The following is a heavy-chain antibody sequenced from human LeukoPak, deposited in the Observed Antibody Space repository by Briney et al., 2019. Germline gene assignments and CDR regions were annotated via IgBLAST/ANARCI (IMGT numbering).Heavy chain of an antibody. CDR1: GFTFSSYG. V-gene: IGHV3-33*01. CDR2: IWYDGGNK. D-gene: IGHD2-15*01. J-gene: IGHJ4*02. CDR3: ARDPRPGYCSGGSCSGFLDY. Sequence: GGSLRLSCAASGFTFSSYGIHWVRQAPGKGLEWVALIWYDGGNKYYADSVKGRFTISRDNSKNTLYLQMNSLRAEDTAVYYCARDPRPGYCSGGSCSGFLDYWGQGTLVTVSS.